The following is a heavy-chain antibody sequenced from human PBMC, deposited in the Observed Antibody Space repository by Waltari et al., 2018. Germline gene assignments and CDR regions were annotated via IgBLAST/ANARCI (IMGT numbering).Heavy chain of an antibody. D-gene: IGHD2-15*01. CDR3: ARGHKGSDAFDI. V-gene: IGHV1-46*01. CDR1: GYTFTSYY. J-gene: IGHJ3*02. CDR2: TNPSGGST. Sequence: QVQLVQSGAEVKKPGASVKVSCKASGYTFTSYYMHWVRQAPGQGLEWMGITNPSGGSTSYAQQCQGRVTMTRDTSTSTVYMELSSLRSEDTAVYYCARGHKGSDAFDIWGQGTMVTVSS.